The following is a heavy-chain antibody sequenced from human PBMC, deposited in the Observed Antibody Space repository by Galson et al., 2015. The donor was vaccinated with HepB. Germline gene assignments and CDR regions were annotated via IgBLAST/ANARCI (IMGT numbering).Heavy chain of an antibody. CDR2: ISYDGSNK. CDR1: GFTFSSYG. CDR3: AKDVGGGSGCYHLDY. Sequence: SLRLSCAASGFTFSSYGMHWVRQAPGKGLEWVAVISYDGSNKYYADSVKGRFTISRDNSKNTLYLQMNSLRAEDTAVYYCAKDVGGGSGCYHLDYWGQVTLVTVS. V-gene: IGHV3-30*18. J-gene: IGHJ4*02. D-gene: IGHD3-10*01.